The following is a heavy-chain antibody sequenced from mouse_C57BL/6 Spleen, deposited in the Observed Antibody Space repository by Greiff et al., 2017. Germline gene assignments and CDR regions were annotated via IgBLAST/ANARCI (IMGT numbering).Heavy chain of an antibody. V-gene: IGHV1-18*01. CDR2: INPNNGGT. J-gene: IGHJ1*03. CDR1: GYTFTDYN. D-gene: IGHD1-1*01. CDR3: AREIRYGSSYRYFDV. Sequence: EVQLQQSGPELVKPGASVKIPCKASGYTFTDYNMDWVKQSHGKSLEWIGDINPNNGGTIYNQKFKGKATLTVDKSSSTAYMELRSLTSEDTAVYYCAREIRYGSSYRYFDVWGTGTTVTVSS.